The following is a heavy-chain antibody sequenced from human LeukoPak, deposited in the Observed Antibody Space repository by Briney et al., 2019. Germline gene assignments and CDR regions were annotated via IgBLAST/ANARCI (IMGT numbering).Heavy chain of an antibody. CDR1: GFTFSGDW. J-gene: IGHJ3*02. CDR2: IQSDGSTT. CDR3: ARDGYYYNKTGYYAFDI. D-gene: IGHD3-22*01. Sequence: GGSLRLSCAASGFTFSGDWMHWVRQAPGKGLVWVSRIQSDGSTTAYADSVKGRFTISSDNAKSTLYLQMNSLRAEDTAVYYCARDGYYYNKTGYYAFDIWGQGTMVTVSS. V-gene: IGHV3-74*01.